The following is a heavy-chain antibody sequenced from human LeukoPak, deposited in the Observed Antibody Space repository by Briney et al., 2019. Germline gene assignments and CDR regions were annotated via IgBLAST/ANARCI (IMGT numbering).Heavy chain of an antibody. CDR3: ARVGDGHRVNYLDS. V-gene: IGHV3-48*02. CDR2: ISSGATTV. J-gene: IGHJ4*02. Sequence: PGGSLRLSCAASGFTFSSYGMTWVRQAPGKGLEWVSYISSGATTVYYADSVMGRFTVSRDNANNSLYLQMNSLGDEDTAMFYCARVGDGHRVNYLDSWGQGTLVTVSS. CDR1: GFTFSSYG. D-gene: IGHD5-24*01.